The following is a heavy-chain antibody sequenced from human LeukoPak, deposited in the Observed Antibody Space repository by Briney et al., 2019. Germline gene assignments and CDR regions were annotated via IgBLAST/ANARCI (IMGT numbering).Heavy chain of an antibody. CDR1: GFTFSSYG. Sequence: GGSLRLSCAASGFTFSSYGMSWVRQAPGKGLEWVSAISGSGGSTYYADSVKGRFTISRDNAKNSLYLQMNSLRAEDTAVYYCARDGDYYYYYYMDVWGKGTTVTVSS. CDR2: ISGSGGST. J-gene: IGHJ6*03. CDR3: ARDGDYYYYYYMDV. V-gene: IGHV3-23*01. D-gene: IGHD2-21*02.